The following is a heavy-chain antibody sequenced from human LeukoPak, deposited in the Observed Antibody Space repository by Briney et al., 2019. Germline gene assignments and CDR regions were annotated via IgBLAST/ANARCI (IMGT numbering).Heavy chain of an antibody. Sequence: SETPSLTCTVSGGSISGSSYYWGWIRQPPGKGLEWIGSIYYSGSTYYNPSLKSRVTISVDTSKNQFSLKLSSVTAADTAVYYCASVGDWGQGTLVTVSS. J-gene: IGHJ4*02. V-gene: IGHV4-39*01. CDR1: GGSISGSSYY. CDR3: ASVGD. CDR2: IYYSGST. D-gene: IGHD3-16*01.